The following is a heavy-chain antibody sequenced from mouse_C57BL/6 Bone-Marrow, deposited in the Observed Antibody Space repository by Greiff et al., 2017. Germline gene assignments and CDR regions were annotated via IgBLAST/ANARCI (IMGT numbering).Heavy chain of an antibody. D-gene: IGHD1-1*01. Sequence: EVQLVESGADLVKPGGSLKLSCAASGFTFSSYGMSWVRQTPDKRLEWVATISTGGSYTYYPHKVQGRATISRDTAYNTPYLQISSLTSEDTAMYYCARYYYGSRYAMDYWGQGTSVTVSS. CDR2: ISTGGSYT. V-gene: IGHV5-6*01. CDR3: ARYYYGSRYAMDY. CDR1: GFTFSSYG. J-gene: IGHJ4*01.